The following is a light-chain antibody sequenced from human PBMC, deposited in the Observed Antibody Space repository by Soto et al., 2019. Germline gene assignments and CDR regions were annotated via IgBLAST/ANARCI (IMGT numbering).Light chain of an antibody. CDR1: QSVSSSY. CDR2: GAS. Sequence: EIVLTQSPGTLSLSPGERATLSCRARQSVSSSYLAWYQQKPGQAPRLLIYGASSGATGIPDRFSGSGSGTDFTLTISRLEPEDFAVYYCQQYGSSPWTFGQGTKVDIK. J-gene: IGKJ1*01. V-gene: IGKV3-20*01. CDR3: QQYGSSPWT.